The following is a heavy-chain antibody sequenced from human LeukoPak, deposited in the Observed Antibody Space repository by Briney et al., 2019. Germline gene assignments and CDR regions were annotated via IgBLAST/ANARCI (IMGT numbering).Heavy chain of an antibody. V-gene: IGHV3-23*01. Sequence: GSLRLSCAASGFTFSSYAMSWVRQAPGKGLEWVSAISGSGGSTYYAESVKGRFTISRDNSKNTLYLQMNSLRSEDTAVYYCAKVGYSSSWYGFDYWGQGTLVTVSS. J-gene: IGHJ4*02. CDR2: ISGSGGST. D-gene: IGHD6-13*01. CDR1: GFTFSSYA. CDR3: AKVGYSSSWYGFDY.